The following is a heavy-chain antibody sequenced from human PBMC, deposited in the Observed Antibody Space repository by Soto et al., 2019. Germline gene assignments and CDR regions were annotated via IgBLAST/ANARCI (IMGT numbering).Heavy chain of an antibody. V-gene: IGHV3-15*01. CDR2: IKSETDGGAT. J-gene: IGHJ4*02. Sequence: EVQLVESGGRLIKPGGSLRLSCATSGFAFNNAWVNVVRQAPGKGLEWVGLIKSETDGGATDYAAPVKGRFSISTDDSKNTMYLQMKSLGIEDSAVYYCAALGKGASAAYWGQGRLVAVSS. CDR1: GFAFNNAW. CDR3: AALGKGASAAY. D-gene: IGHD6-25*01.